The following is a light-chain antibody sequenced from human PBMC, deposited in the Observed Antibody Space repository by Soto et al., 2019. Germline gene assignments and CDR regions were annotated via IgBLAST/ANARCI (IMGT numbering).Light chain of an antibody. J-gene: IGKJ1*01. CDR2: GAS. CDR3: QQYGSSGT. V-gene: IGKV3-20*01. CDR1: QSVSGTY. Sequence: EIVLTQSPGTLSLSPGERATLSCRASQSVSGTYVAWYQQTPGQAPRLLIYGASTRATGIPDRFSGSGSGTDFTLTISRLEPEDFAVYYCQQYGSSGTFGQGTKVDIK.